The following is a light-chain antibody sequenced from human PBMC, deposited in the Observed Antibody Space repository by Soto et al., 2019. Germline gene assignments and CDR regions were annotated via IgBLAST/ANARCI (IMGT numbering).Light chain of an antibody. Sequence: EMALTQSPGTLSLSPGDRATLSCRASQSVTSSYLAWYQQKPGQAPRLLFYGASNRATGIPDRFSGSGSGTDFTLTISRLDPEDFAVYYCQQYGGSPYTFGQGTKLEIK. CDR3: QQYGGSPYT. CDR2: GAS. CDR1: QSVTSSY. V-gene: IGKV3-20*01. J-gene: IGKJ2*01.